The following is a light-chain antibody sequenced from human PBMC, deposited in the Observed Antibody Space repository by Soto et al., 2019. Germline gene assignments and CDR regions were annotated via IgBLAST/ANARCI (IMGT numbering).Light chain of an antibody. V-gene: IGKV3-11*01. Sequence: EIVLTQSPATLSLSPGERATLSCRASQSVSSYLAWYQQKPGQAPRLLIYDASNRATGIPARFSGSGSGTDFTLTISSLEPEDFAVYYCQQRSNWPLVFGGGPKVDIK. CDR1: QSVSSY. CDR3: QQRSNWPLV. CDR2: DAS. J-gene: IGKJ4*01.